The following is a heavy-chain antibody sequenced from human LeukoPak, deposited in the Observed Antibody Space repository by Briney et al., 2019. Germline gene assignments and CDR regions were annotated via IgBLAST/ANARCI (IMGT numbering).Heavy chain of an antibody. Sequence: GGSLRLSCAASGFTFNNYAMNWVRQAPGKGLEWVSSISGGGETTYYADSAKGRFTISRDNSQNTLYLQMNSLRAEDTAVYYCAKDYADYVGYFYFDYWGQGTLVTVSS. V-gene: IGHV3-23*01. J-gene: IGHJ4*02. CDR3: AKDYADYVGYFYFDY. CDR1: GFTFNNYA. D-gene: IGHD4-17*01. CDR2: ISGGGETT.